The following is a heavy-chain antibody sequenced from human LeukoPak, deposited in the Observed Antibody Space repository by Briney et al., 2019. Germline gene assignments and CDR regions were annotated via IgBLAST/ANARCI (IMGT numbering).Heavy chain of an antibody. J-gene: IGHJ6*02. Sequence: ASVKVSCKASGYTFTSYDINWVRQATGQGLEWMGWMNPNSGNTGYAQTFQGRVTITRNTSISTAYMELSRLRSEDTAVYYCARVLRYIVGPGPGTYYYGMDVWGQGTTVTVSS. V-gene: IGHV1-8*03. CDR1: GYTFTSYD. CDR3: ARVLRYIVGPGPGTYYYGMDV. D-gene: IGHD1-26*01. CDR2: MNPNSGNT.